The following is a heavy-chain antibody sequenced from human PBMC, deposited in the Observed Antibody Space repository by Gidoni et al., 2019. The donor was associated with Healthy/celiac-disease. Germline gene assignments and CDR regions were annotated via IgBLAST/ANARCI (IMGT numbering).Heavy chain of an antibody. Sequence: EVQLLEAGGGWVQPGGALRLSCAASGFTFSSSAMRWVRQAPGKGLEWVSAISGSGGSTYYADSVTGRFTISRDNSKNTLYLQMNSLRAEDTAVYYCAKGPREGTHFDYWGQGTLVTVSS. CDR2: ISGSGGST. CDR1: GFTFSSSA. J-gene: IGHJ4*02. CDR3: AKGPREGTHFDY. V-gene: IGHV3-23*01. D-gene: IGHD1-1*01.